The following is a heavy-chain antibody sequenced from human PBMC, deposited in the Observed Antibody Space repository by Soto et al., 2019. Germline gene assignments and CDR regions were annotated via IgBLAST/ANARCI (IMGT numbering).Heavy chain of an antibody. V-gene: IGHV4-4*07. J-gene: IGHJ4*02. CDR3: ARDEAVDTDMLTPLDY. CDR2: IYGSGST. CDR1: GDSLSGYS. D-gene: IGHD5-18*01. Sequence: PSETLSLTCTVSGDSLSGYSWSWIRQPVGKGLQWIGRIYGSGSTTYSSSLKSRVTMSLDTSKNQFSLKLSPVTAADTAVYYCARDEAVDTDMLTPLDYWGQGILVTVSS.